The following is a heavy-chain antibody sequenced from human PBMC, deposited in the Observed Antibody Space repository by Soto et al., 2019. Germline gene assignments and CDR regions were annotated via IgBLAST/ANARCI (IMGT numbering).Heavy chain of an antibody. CDR3: AKDFSWNYGGWFDP. V-gene: IGHV3-23*01. CDR2: ISGSGGST. CDR1: GFTFSSYA. J-gene: IGHJ5*02. D-gene: IGHD1-7*01. Sequence: GGSLRLSCGASGFTFSSYAISWVRQAPEKGLEWVSGISGSGGSTDYADSVKGRFTISRDNSKNTVYLQMNSLRAEDTAVYFCAKDFSWNYGGWFDPWGQGTLVTAPQ.